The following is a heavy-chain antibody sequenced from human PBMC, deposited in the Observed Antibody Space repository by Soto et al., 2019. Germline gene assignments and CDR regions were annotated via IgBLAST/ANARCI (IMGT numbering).Heavy chain of an antibody. V-gene: IGHV5-10-1*01. D-gene: IGHD2-2*01. CDR1: GYIFTRYL. CDR2: IDPSDSYT. CDR3: ARTIVGPAAYRGGFDP. Sequence: GSLKIYCNGSGYIFTRYLIRLVRQMPGKGMGGVGGIDPSDSYTNYSPSFQGHVTISADKSISTASLQWSSLKASDTVMYYCARTIVGPAAYRGGFDPWGQGTLVTVSS. J-gene: IGHJ5*02.